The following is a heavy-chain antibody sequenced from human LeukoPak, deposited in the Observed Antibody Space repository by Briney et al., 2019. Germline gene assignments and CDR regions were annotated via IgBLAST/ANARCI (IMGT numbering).Heavy chain of an antibody. Sequence: SETLSLTCAVYGGSFSGYYWSWIRQPPGKGLEWIGEINHSGSTNYNPSLKSRVTISVDTSKNQFSLKLSSVAAADTAVYYCARARPATAIVPYYFDYWGQGTLVTVSS. D-gene: IGHD2-21*02. CDR2: INHSGST. CDR1: GGSFSGYY. V-gene: IGHV4-34*01. J-gene: IGHJ4*02. CDR3: ARARPATAIVPYYFDY.